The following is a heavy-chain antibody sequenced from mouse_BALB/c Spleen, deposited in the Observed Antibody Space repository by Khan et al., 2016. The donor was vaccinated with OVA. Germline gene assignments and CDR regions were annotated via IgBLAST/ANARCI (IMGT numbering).Heavy chain of an antibody. V-gene: IGHV1-4*01. CDR1: GYTFTSYT. CDR3: AREGAYYRSDGWFAY. J-gene: IGHJ3*01. Sequence: QIQLVQSGAELARPGASVKMSCKASGYTFTSYTMHWVKQRPGQGLEWIGYINPSSGYTNYNQTFKDKATLTADKSSTTAYMQLSSLTSKDSAVYYCAREGAYYRSDGWFAYWGQGTLVTVSA. D-gene: IGHD2-14*01. CDR2: INPSSGYT.